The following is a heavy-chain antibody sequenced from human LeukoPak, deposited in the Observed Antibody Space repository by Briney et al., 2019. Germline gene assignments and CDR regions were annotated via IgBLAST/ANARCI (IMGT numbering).Heavy chain of an antibody. D-gene: IGHD6-6*01. CDR3: ARENNRYSSSSLDY. CDR1: GFTFSSYW. CDR2: INSDESST. Sequence: GGSLRLSCAASGFTFSSYWMHWVRQAPGKGLVWVSRINSDESSTSYADSVEGRFTISRDNSKNTLYLQMNSLRAEDTAVYYCARENNRYSSSSLDYWGQGTLVTVSS. J-gene: IGHJ4*02. V-gene: IGHV3-74*01.